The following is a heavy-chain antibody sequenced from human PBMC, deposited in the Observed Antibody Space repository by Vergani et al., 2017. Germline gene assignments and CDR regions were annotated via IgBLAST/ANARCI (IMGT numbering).Heavy chain of an antibody. CDR3: ARDRGIYYDSSGYWT. CDR2: IYYSGST. CDR1: GGSISSSSYY. V-gene: IGHV4-39*02. Sequence: QLQLQESGPGLVKPSETLSLTCTVSGGSISSSSYYWGWIRQPPGKGLEWIGSIYYSGSTYYNPSLKSRVTISVDTSKNQFSLKLSSVTAADTAVYYCARDRGIYYDSSGYWTWGQGTLVTVSS. D-gene: IGHD3-22*01. J-gene: IGHJ5*02.